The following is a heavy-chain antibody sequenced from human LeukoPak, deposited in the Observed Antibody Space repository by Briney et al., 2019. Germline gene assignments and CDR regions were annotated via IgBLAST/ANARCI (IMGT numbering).Heavy chain of an antibody. CDR1: GFTFSSYS. CDR2: ISSSSSYI. J-gene: IGHJ6*04. Sequence: PGGSLRLSCAASGFTFSSYSMNWVRQAPGKGLEWVSSISSSSSYIYYADSVKGRFTISRDNAKNSLYLQMNSLRAEDTAVYYFAKDFRFGVHLDGWGKGTTVTVSS. V-gene: IGHV3-21*01. D-gene: IGHD3-16*01. CDR3: AKDFRFGVHLDG.